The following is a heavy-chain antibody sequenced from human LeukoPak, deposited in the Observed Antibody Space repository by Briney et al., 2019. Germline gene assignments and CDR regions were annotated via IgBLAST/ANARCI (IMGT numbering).Heavy chain of an antibody. J-gene: IGHJ4*02. D-gene: IGHD2-8*01. Sequence: SETLSLTCTVSGGSISSGGYYWSWIRQHPGKGLEWIGYIYYSGSTYYNPSLKSRVTISVDTSRNQFSLKLSSVTAADTAVYYCARKKWIVLVPRPGVYFDYWGQGTLVTVSS. CDR3: ARKKWIVLVPRPGVYFDY. CDR1: GGSISSGGYY. V-gene: IGHV4-31*03. CDR2: IYYSGST.